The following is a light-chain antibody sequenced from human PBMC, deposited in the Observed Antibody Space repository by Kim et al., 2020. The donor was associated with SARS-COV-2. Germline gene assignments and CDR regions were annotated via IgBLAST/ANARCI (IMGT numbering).Light chain of an antibody. Sequence: ASVEDRVAITCRASQRISSWLAWYQQKPGRAPKVLIYKASSLESGVPSRFSGSGSGTEFTLTISSLQPDDFTTYYCQQYKSYPWTFGQETKVDIK. CDR2: KAS. V-gene: IGKV1-5*03. CDR1: QRISSW. CDR3: QQYKSYPWT. J-gene: IGKJ1*01.